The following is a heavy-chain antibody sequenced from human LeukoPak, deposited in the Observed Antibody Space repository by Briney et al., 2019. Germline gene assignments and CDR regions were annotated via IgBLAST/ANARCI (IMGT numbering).Heavy chain of an antibody. V-gene: IGHV1-18*01. CDR1: GYTFITYG. J-gene: IGHJ4*02. CDR2: INPYNGNT. D-gene: IGHD3-22*01. CDR3: ARLGSRGYFAIDY. Sequence: ASVKVSCKASGYTFITYGINWVRQAPGQGPEWMGWINPYNGNTKYAQKFQGRVTMTTDTSTSTSYMELRSLRSDDTAVYYCARLGSRGYFAIDYWGQRTLVTVAS.